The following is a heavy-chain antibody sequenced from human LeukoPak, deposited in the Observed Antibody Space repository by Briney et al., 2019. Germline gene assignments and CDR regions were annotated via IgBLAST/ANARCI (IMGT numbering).Heavy chain of an antibody. CDR2: ISGDAYST. CDR1: GFTFDDYA. J-gene: IGHJ4*02. CDR3: AKDRGLALD. V-gene: IGHV3-43*02. Sequence: GGSLRLSCAASGFTFDDYAMHWVRQAPGKGLEWVSLISGDAYSTYYADSVKGRFTISRDNSKNSLYLQMNSLRPEDTALYYCAKDRGLALDWGQGSLVTVSS.